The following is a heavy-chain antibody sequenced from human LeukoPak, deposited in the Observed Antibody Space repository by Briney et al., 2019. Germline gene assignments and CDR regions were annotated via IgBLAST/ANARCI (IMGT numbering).Heavy chain of an antibody. CDR2: INGHGSNS. CDR3: ARNSHTSHFDF. J-gene: IGHJ4*02. CDR1: GFTFTTYS. D-gene: IGHD2-21*01. Sequence: GGSLRLSCVASGFTFTTYSMHWVRQAPGKGLVWVSRINGHGSNSNYADSVKGRFTISRDNSRNTLYLQLNGLTSEDTALYYFARNSHTSHFDFWGQGTLVTVFS. V-gene: IGHV3-74*01.